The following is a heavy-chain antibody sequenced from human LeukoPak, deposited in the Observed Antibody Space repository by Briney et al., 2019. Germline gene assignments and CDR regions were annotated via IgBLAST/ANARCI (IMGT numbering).Heavy chain of an antibody. CDR2: IYYSGST. Sequence: SETLSLTCTVSGGSVSSGDYYWSWIRQLPGKGLEWIGYIYYSGSTYYNPSLKSRVTISVDTSKNQFSLKLSSVTAADTAVYYCARQGGSSWYDWFDPWGQGTLVTVSS. V-gene: IGHV4-30-4*08. CDR1: GGSVSSGDYY. D-gene: IGHD6-13*01. CDR3: ARQGGSSWYDWFDP. J-gene: IGHJ5*02.